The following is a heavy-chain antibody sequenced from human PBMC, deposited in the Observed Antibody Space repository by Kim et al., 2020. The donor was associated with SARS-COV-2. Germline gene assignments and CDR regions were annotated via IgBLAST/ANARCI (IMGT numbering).Heavy chain of an antibody. D-gene: IGHD1-1*01. CDR3: AREVQSSGRAGTFDV. Sequence: DPGKGRFSISRDNPNNVMFLQLDSLRTEDTAVYYCAREVQSSGRAGTFDVWGQGTLVTVSS. V-gene: IGHV3-21*02. J-gene: IGHJ3*01.